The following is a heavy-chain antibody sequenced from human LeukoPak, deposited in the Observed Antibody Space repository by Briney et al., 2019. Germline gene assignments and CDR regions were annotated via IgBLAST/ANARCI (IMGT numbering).Heavy chain of an antibody. V-gene: IGHV4-61*01. CDR2: IYYSGST. J-gene: IGHJ4*02. CDR1: GGSVSSGSYY. CDR3: AGGSRKRYYDFWSGYFYFDY. Sequence: SETLSLTCTVSGGSVSSGSYYWSWIRQPPGKGLEWIGYIYYSGSTNYNPSLKSRVTISVDTSKNQFSLKLSSVTAADTAVYYCAGGSRKRYYDFWSGYFYFDYWGQGTLVTVSS. D-gene: IGHD3-3*01.